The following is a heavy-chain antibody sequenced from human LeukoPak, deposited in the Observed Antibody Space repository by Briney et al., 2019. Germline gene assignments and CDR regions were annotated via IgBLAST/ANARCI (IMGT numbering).Heavy chain of an antibody. Sequence: PGGSLRLSCAASGFTFSSYAMSWVRQAPGKGLEWVSAISGSGGSTYYADSVKGRFTISRDNSKNTLYLQMNSLRAEDTAVYYCAKDGDYYDSSGYLENDAFDIWGQGTMVTVSS. J-gene: IGHJ3*02. V-gene: IGHV3-23*01. CDR3: AKDGDYYDSSGYLENDAFDI. CDR2: ISGSGGST. CDR1: GFTFSSYA. D-gene: IGHD3-22*01.